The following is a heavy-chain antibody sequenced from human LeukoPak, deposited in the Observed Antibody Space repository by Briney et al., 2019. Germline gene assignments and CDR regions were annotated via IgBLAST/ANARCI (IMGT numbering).Heavy chain of an antibody. CDR2: IYPGDSDT. CDR3: ARPKYYYDSSGYAFDI. J-gene: IGHJ3*02. CDR1: GYSFTSYW. D-gene: IGHD3-22*01. V-gene: IGHV5-51*01. Sequence: GESLKISCKGSGYSFTSYWIGWVRQMPGKGLEWMGIIYPGDSDTRYSPPFQGQVTISADKSISTAYLQWSSLKASDTAMYYCARPKYYYDSSGYAFDIWGQGTMVTVSS.